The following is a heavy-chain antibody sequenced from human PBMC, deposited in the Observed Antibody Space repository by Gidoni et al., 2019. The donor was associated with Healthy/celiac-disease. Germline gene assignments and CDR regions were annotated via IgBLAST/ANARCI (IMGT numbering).Heavy chain of an antibody. D-gene: IGHD3-3*01. V-gene: IGHV3-11*06. Sequence: QVQLVESGGGLVKPGVSLRLSCAASGFTFSDYYMSWIRKAPGKGLEWVSYISSSSSYTNYADSVKGRFTSSRDNAKNSLYLKMNSLRAEDTAVYYCARDGGSTIFGVAYFDYWGQGTLVTVSS. CDR1: GFTFSDYY. CDR3: ARDGGSTIFGVAYFDY. CDR2: ISSSSSYT. J-gene: IGHJ4*02.